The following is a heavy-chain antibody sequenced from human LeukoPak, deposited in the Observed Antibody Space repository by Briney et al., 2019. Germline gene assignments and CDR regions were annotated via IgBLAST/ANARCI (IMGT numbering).Heavy chain of an antibody. Sequence: PGGSLRLSCAASGFTFSRYWMSWVRQAPGKGLEWVANIKEDGSEKYYVDSVKGRFTISRDNAKSSLYLQMNTLRAEDTAVYYYARAGHVITMIVVLDAFDIWGQGTMVTVSS. CDR3: ARAGHVITMIVVLDAFDI. V-gene: IGHV3-7*02. CDR1: GFTFSRYW. CDR2: IKEDGSEK. J-gene: IGHJ3*02. D-gene: IGHD3-22*01.